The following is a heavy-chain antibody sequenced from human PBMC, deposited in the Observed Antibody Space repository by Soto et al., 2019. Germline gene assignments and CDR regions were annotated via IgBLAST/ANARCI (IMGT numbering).Heavy chain of an antibody. CDR2: ISSSSSYI. J-gene: IGHJ4*02. CDR3: ATDGVVRGVAGY. D-gene: IGHD3-10*01. CDR1: GFTFGSYS. Sequence: GGSLRLSCAASGFTFGSYSMNWVRQAPGKGLEWVSSISSSSSYIYYADSVKGRFTISKDNAKNSLYLQMNSLRAEDTAVYYCATDGVVRGVAGYWGQGTLVTVSS. V-gene: IGHV3-21*01.